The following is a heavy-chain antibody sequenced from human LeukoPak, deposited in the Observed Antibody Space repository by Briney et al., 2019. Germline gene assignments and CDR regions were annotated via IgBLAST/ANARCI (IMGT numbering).Heavy chain of an antibody. J-gene: IGHJ4*02. CDR3: ARITNRDYFDL. D-gene: IGHD1-14*01. CDR2: INTDGSST. V-gene: IGHV3-74*01. Sequence: GRSLRLSCAASGFIFSTYWLHWVRQGPGKGLACVSRINTDGSSTLYADSVKGRFTMSRDNAKNTLYLQMDSLRDEDTAVYYCARITNRDYFDLWGQGTLVTVSS. CDR1: GFIFSTYW.